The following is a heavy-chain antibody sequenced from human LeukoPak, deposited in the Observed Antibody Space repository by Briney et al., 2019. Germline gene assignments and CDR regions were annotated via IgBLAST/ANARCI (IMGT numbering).Heavy chain of an antibody. V-gene: IGHV3-53*04. Sequence: GGSLRLSRAASGFTVSSNYMSWVRQAPGKGLEWVSVIYSGGSTYYADSVKGRFTISRHNSKNTLYLQMNSLRAEDTAVYYCARGPEGYIGYWGQGTLVTVSS. CDR2: IYSGGST. CDR3: ARGPEGYIGY. J-gene: IGHJ4*02. CDR1: GFTVSSNY. D-gene: IGHD6-13*01.